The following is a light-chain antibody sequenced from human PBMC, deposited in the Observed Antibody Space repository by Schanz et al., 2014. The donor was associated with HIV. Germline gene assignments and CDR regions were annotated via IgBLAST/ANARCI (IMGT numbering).Light chain of an antibody. CDR3: QSYDVSLSGKV. J-gene: IGLJ2*01. CDR1: NSNIGINP. CDR2: SHD. V-gene: IGLV1-44*01. Sequence: QSVLTQPPSASGTPGQRVTISCSGSNSNIGINPVNWYQQLPGTAPKLIIYSHDQRPSGVPDRFSGSKSGTSASLAITGLQADDEAAYYCQSYDVSLSGKVFGGGTKLTVL.